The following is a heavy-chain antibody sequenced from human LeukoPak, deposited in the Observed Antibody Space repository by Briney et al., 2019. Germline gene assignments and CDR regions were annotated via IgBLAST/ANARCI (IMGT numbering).Heavy chain of an antibody. CDR3: ARAGYNNGLDY. V-gene: IGHV3-74*01. Sequence: PGGSLRLSCTASGFTFSSYWMHWVRQAPGKGLVWVSHIKTDGSSISYADSVKGRFTISRDNAKNTLYLQMNSLRAEDTAVYYCARAGYNNGLDYWGQGTLVTASS. CDR2: IKTDGSSI. D-gene: IGHD1-14*01. J-gene: IGHJ4*02. CDR1: GFTFSSYW.